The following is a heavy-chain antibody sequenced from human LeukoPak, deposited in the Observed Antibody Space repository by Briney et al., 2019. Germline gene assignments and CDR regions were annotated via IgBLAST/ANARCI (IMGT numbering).Heavy chain of an antibody. Sequence: GGSLRLSCAASGFTFSSYAMSWVRQAPGKGLEWVSAISGSGGSTYYADSVKGRFTISRDNSKNTLYLQMNSLRAEDTAVYYCAKSVLSIDYYGSGCYYNPYYYYYYGMDVWGQGTTVTVSS. CDR1: GFTFSSYA. CDR3: AKSVLSIDYYGSGCYYNPYYYYYYGMDV. CDR2: ISGSGGST. V-gene: IGHV3-23*01. J-gene: IGHJ6*02. D-gene: IGHD3-10*01.